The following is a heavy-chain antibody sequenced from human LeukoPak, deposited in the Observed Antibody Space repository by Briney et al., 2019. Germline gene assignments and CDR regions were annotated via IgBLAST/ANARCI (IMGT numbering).Heavy chain of an antibody. CDR1: GGSISSSSYH. Sequence: SETLSLTCTVSGGSISSSSYHWGWIRQPPGKGLEWIGSIYYSGSTYYNPSLKSRVTISVDTSKNQFSLKLSSVTAADTAVYYCASWGWGDIVVVPAATDAFDIWGQGTMVTVSS. V-gene: IGHV4-39*01. J-gene: IGHJ3*02. CDR2: IYYSGST. D-gene: IGHD2-2*01. CDR3: ASWGWGDIVVVPAATDAFDI.